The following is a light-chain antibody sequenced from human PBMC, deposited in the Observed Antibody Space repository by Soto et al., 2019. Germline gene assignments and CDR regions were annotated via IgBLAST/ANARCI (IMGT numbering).Light chain of an antibody. J-gene: IGLJ1*01. V-gene: IGLV2-14*01. CDR3: TSYSSSDIFYV. Sequence: QSALTQPASVSGSPGQSITISCTGSSSDVGGYNSVSWYQQHPGKAPKLLIYQVTNRPSRVSNRFSGSKSGNTASLTISGLQADDEADYYCTSYSSSDIFYVFGTGTKLTVL. CDR2: QVT. CDR1: SSDVGGYNS.